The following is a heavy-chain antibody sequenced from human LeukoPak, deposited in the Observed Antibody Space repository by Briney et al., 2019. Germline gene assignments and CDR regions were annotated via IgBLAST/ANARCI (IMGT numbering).Heavy chain of an antibody. J-gene: IGHJ4*02. V-gene: IGHV4-39*01. CDR1: GGSISSSSYY. D-gene: IGHD3-3*01. CDR2: VYYSGNT. CDR3: ARRARYDLWSATAFYFDF. Sequence: SETLSLTCTVSGGSISSSSYYWGWIRQPPGKGLEWIGSVYYSGNTYYNPSLKSRVTISVDASKSQFSLRLSSVTAADTAVYYCARRARYDLWSATAFYFDFWGQGALVTVSS.